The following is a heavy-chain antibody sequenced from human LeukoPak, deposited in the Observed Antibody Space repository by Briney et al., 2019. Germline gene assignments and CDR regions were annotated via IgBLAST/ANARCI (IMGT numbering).Heavy chain of an antibody. D-gene: IGHD3-22*01. CDR3: VRQHDYSDSSAYSNDY. Sequence: GETLKISCKGSGYRFTSYWIGWVRQMPGKGLEWMGIIYPGDSDTTYSPSFQGQVTISADKSISTAYLQWSSLKASDTAMYYCVRQHDYSDSSAYSNDYWGQGTLVTVSS. CDR1: GYRFTSYW. CDR2: IYPGDSDT. V-gene: IGHV5-51*01. J-gene: IGHJ4*02.